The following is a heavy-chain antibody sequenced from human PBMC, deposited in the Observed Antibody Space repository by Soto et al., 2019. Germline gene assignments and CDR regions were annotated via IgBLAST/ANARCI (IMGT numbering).Heavy chain of an antibody. CDR2: INYNGVYS. CDR1: GVIFSSSD. D-gene: IGHD3-22*01. V-gene: IGHV3-21*06. CDR3: ARKSNSDMSGYDYFDY. J-gene: IGHJ4*02. Sequence: EGQLVESGGGLVEPGGSLRLSCAASGVIFSSSDMTWVRQAPGKGLEYVSSINYNGVYSFYAEAAKGRFVIYRDNAKNSLFLQMNSLTAEDTAVYFCARKSNSDMSGYDYFDYWGQGTLVIVSS.